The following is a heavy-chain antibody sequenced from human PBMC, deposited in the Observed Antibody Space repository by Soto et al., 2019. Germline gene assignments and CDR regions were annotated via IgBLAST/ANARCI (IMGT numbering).Heavy chain of an antibody. CDR2: INTDGSGT. Sequence: PGGSLRLSCAASGFIFSSDWMHWVRQAPGGGLVWVSRINTDGSGTSYADSVKGRFTISRDNSKDTLYLQMNSLRAEDTAVYYCARDSPLLLWFGELSGPDDYWGQGTLVTVSS. J-gene: IGHJ4*02. CDR1: GFIFSSDW. CDR3: ARDSPLLLWFGELSGPDDY. V-gene: IGHV3-74*01. D-gene: IGHD3-10*01.